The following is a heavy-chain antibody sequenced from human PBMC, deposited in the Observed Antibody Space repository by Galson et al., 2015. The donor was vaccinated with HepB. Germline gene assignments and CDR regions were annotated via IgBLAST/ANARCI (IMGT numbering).Heavy chain of an antibody. V-gene: IGHV2-70*01. J-gene: IGHJ4*02. Sequence: PALVKPTQPLTLTCSVSGFSLSTSGMCVSWIRQPPGKALEWLALINWDDDRYYSTSLKTRLTISKDTSKNQVVLTMTNMDPVDTATYYCARGYYYGSGSYPAVDYWGQGTLVTVSS. CDR3: ARGYYYGSGSYPAVDY. CDR1: GFSLSTSGMC. D-gene: IGHD3-10*01. CDR2: INWDDDR.